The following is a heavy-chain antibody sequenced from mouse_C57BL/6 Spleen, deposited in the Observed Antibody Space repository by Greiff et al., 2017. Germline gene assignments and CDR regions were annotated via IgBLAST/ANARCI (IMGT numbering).Heavy chain of an antibody. Sequence: EVQLVESGPGLVKPSQSLSLTCSVTGYSITSGYYWNWIRQFPGNKLEWMGYISYDGSNNYNPSLKNRISITRDTSKNQFFLKLNSVTTEDTATYYCARAGITTVVPYAMDYWGQGTSVTVSS. V-gene: IGHV3-6*01. J-gene: IGHJ4*01. D-gene: IGHD1-1*01. CDR3: ARAGITTVVPYAMDY. CDR1: GYSITSGYY. CDR2: ISYDGSN.